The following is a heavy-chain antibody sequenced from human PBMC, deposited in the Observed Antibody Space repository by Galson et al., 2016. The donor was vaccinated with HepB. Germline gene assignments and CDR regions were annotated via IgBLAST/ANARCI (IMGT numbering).Heavy chain of an antibody. V-gene: IGHV2-5*02. Sequence: PALVKPTQTLTLTCTFSGFSLTTNVGLGWIRQPPGKAPEWLALIYWDDDKYYNPSLKTRLTVTKGTSRNQVVLTMPNIDPVDTGTYYCARLMVRGVHNAFDIWGQGTVVTVSS. CDR3: ARLMVRGVHNAFDI. J-gene: IGHJ3*02. CDR1: GFSLTTNVG. D-gene: IGHD3-10*01. CDR2: IYWDDDK.